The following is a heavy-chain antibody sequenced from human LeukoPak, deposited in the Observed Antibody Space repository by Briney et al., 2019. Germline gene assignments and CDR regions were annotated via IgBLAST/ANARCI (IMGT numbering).Heavy chain of an antibody. J-gene: IGHJ3*02. V-gene: IGHV4-30-4*01. D-gene: IGHD2-15*01. CDR2: VYYSGST. CDR3: ARDCSGGSCYSGLGVDI. Sequence: SQTLSLTCTVSGGSISSGDYYWSWIRQPPGKGLEWIWYVYYSGSTYYNPSLKSRVTISVDTSKNQFSLKLSSVTAADTAVYYCARDCSGGSCYSGLGVDIWGQGTMVTVFS. CDR1: GGSISSGDYY.